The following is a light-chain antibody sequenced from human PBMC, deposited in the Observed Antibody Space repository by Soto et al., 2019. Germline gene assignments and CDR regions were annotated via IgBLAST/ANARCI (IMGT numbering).Light chain of an antibody. J-gene: IGKJ2*01. CDR1: QSVSGN. CDR2: GAS. CDR3: QQDYKLPYT. V-gene: IGKV3-15*01. Sequence: EIVMTQSPATLSVSPGERATLSCRASQSVSGNLAWYQQKRGQAPRLLIYGASARATDIPARFSGSGSGTEFTLTISSLQSEDFAVYYCQQDYKLPYTFGQGTRLEIK.